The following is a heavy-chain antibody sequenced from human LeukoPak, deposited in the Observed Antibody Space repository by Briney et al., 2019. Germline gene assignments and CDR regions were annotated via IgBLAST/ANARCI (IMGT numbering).Heavy chain of an antibody. V-gene: IGHV3-15*01. CDR2: IKAKAHGGTI. Sequence: GGSLRLSCAASGFTFINAWMAWVRQAPGKGLEWVGRIKAKAHGGTIEYAAPVKGRFTISRDDSKNTLYLQMNSLRAEDTAVYYCARDLVVRGRWSWFDPWGQGTLVTVSS. CDR1: GFTFINAW. D-gene: IGHD3-10*01. CDR3: ARDLVVRGRWSWFDP. J-gene: IGHJ5*02.